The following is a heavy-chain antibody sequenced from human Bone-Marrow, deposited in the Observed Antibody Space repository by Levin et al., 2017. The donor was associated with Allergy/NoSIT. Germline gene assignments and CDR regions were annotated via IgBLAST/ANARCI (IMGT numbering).Heavy chain of an antibody. CDR1: DSTFRTYA. CDR3: AKSLLGFAALDV. V-gene: IGHV3-30*04. Sequence: PGGSLRLSCAASDSTFRTYAMHWVRQAPGKGLEWVAVITNNGVNKFYAQSAKGRFTISRDNSQNTLSLQMNSLRPEDTAVYYCAKSLLGFAALDVWGQGTTVTVSS. D-gene: IGHD1-26*01. CDR2: ITNNGVNK. J-gene: IGHJ6*02.